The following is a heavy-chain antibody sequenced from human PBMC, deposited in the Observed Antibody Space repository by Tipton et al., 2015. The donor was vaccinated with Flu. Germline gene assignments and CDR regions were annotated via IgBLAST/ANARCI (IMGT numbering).Heavy chain of an antibody. CDR1: GFTFSDYY. V-gene: IGHV3-11*06. CDR3: ARHYCSGGSCSKFYWYFDL. J-gene: IGHJ2*01. Sequence: SLRLSCAASGFTFSDYYMSWIRQAPGKGLEWVSYISSSSSYTNYADSVKGRFTISRDNAKNSLYLQMNSLRAEDTAVYYCARHYCSGGSCSKFYWYFDLCCRGPLVTVSS. CDR2: ISSSSSYT. D-gene: IGHD2-15*01.